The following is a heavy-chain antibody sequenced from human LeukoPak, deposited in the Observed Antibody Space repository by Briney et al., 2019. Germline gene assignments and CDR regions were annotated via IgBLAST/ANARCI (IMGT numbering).Heavy chain of an antibody. CDR1: GFTFSSYE. D-gene: IGHD3-10*01. J-gene: IGHJ6*02. CDR2: ISGSGSDI. V-gene: IGHV3-21*01. CDR3: ARERTLYVSGSGYGMDV. Sequence: GGSLRLSCSASGFTFSSYEMNWVRQTPGKGLEWVSAISGSGSDIYYADSVKGRFTISRDSSKNTLYLEMSSLRAKDTAVYFCARERTLYVSGSGYGMDVWGQGTTVTVSS.